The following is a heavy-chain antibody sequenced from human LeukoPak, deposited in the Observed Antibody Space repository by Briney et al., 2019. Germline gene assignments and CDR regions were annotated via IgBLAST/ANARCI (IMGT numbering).Heavy chain of an antibody. D-gene: IGHD2/OR15-2a*01. V-gene: IGHV4-59*08. CDR3: AGHHPRNTVDF. CDR2: ISDIGSI. Sequence: PSETLSLTCTVSGGSISSYYWSWIRQPPGKGLEWIAYISDIGSINYTPSLKSRVTISLDTSKNQFSLKLSSVTAADTAVYYCAGHHPRNTVDFWGQGTLVTVSS. CDR1: GGSISSYY. J-gene: IGHJ4*02.